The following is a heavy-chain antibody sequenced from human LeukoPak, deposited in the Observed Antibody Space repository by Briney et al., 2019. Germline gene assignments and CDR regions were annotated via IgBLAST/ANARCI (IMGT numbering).Heavy chain of an antibody. J-gene: IGHJ4*02. V-gene: IGHV4-59*01. CDR1: GGSISRYY. CDR2: IYYSGST. D-gene: IGHD1-7*01. Sequence: SETLSLTCTVSGGSISRYYWIWIRQPPGKGLEWIGYIYYSGSTTYNPSLKNRVTISVDTSKNHFSLRLSSATAADTAVYYCARDGLGITGTGLDYWGQGVLVTVSS. CDR3: ARDGLGITGTGLDY.